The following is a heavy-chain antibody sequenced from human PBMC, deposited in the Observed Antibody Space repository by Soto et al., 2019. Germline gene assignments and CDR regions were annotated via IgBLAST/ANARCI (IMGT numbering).Heavy chain of an antibody. CDR3: ATRDNMKFY. Sequence: QVQLQESGPGLVKPSGTLSLTCTVSGVSISSHDWWTWVRQPPGKGLEWIGESHQSGNTNYNSSLVSRATISVDKSKNQFSLRLSSVTVADTAVYYCATRDNMKFYWGQGTLVTVSS. CDR2: SHQSGNT. J-gene: IGHJ4*02. V-gene: IGHV4-4*02. CDR1: GVSISSHDW. D-gene: IGHD1-20*01.